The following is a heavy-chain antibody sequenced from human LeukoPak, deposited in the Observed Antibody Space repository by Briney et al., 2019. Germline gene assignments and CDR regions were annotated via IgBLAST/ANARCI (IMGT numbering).Heavy chain of an antibody. CDR2: IYYSGST. J-gene: IGHJ5*02. CDR1: GGSISSGGYY. D-gene: IGHD2-15*01. CDR3: AKDRAGYCSGGSCYTTFDP. V-gene: IGHV4-31*03. Sequence: SETLSLTCTVSGGSISSGGYYWTWIRQHPGKGLEWIVYIYYSGSTYYNPSLKSRVTISVDTSKNQFSLMLSSVTAADTALYYCAKDRAGYCSGGSCYTTFDPWGQGTLVTVSS.